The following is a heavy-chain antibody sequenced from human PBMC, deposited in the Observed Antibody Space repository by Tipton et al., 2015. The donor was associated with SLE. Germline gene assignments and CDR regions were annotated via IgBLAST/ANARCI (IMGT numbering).Heavy chain of an antibody. CDR1: GGSISSGGYY. CDR3: ARGSSGWYVY. J-gene: IGHJ4*02. CDR2: TYYSGST. Sequence: LRLSCTVSGGSISSGGYYWSWIRQHPGKGLEWIGYTYYSGSTYYNPSLKSRVTISVDTSKNQFSLKLSSVTAADTAVYYCARGSSGWYVYWGQGTLVTVSS. D-gene: IGHD6-19*01. V-gene: IGHV4-31*03.